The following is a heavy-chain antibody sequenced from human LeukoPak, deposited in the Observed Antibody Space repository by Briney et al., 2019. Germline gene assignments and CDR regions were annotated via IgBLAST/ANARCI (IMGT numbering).Heavy chain of an antibody. CDR3: AADPVHPYYFDY. V-gene: IGHV3-23*01. CDR2: ISVSAGTT. J-gene: IGHJ4*02. CDR1: GFTFSSYA. D-gene: IGHD3-10*01. Sequence: PGGCLRLSCAASGFTFSSYAMSWGRQAPGKGLEWFSAISVSAGTTPYPASVTARFTISRDNSKNTLYLQMNSLRAEDTAVYYCAADPVHPYYFDYWGQGTLVTVSS.